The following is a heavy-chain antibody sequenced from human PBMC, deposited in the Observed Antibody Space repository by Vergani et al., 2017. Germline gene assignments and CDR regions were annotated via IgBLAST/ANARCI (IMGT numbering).Heavy chain of an antibody. CDR1: GFALNRHA. J-gene: IGHJ6*03. CDR3: AKSRDFYYYMDV. V-gene: IGHV3-23*04. Sequence: VQLVESGGGVVQPGTSLRLSCVVSGFALNRHAMIWVRQAPGKGLEWVSGISGSGGSTYYADSVKGRFTISRDNSKNTLYLQMNSLRAEDTAVYYCAKSRDFYYYMDVWGKGTTVTVSS. CDR2: ISGSGGST.